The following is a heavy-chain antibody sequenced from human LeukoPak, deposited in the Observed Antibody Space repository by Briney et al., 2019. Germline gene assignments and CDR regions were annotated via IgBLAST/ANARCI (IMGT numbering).Heavy chain of an antibody. D-gene: IGHD1-26*01. CDR2: ISSSSNYI. CDR1: GFTFSSYR. CDR3: ARDWGGNYPFDY. Sequence: PGGSLRLSCAASGFTFSSYRMNWVRQAPGKGLEWVSYISSSSNYIYYAESVKGRFTISRDNAKNSLYLQMNSLRGEDTAVYYCARDWGGNYPFDYWGQGTWSPSPQ. V-gene: IGHV3-21*01. J-gene: IGHJ4*02.